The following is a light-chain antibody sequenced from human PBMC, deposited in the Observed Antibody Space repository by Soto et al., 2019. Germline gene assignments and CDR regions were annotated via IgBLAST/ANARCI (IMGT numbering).Light chain of an antibody. J-gene: IGLJ1*01. CDR1: SSNIGAGYD. V-gene: IGLV1-40*01. CDR3: QSYDTGLGGYV. Sequence: QSMLTQPPSVSGAPGQRVTISCTGGSSNIGAGYDVQWYQQLPGTAPRLLIYGNNNRPSGVPERFSGSNSGTSASLAISGLQADDELDYYCQSYDTGLGGYVFGTGTKLTVL. CDR2: GNN.